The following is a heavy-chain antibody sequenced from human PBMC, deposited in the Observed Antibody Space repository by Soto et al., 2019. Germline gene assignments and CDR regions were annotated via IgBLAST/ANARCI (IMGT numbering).Heavy chain of an antibody. CDR1: GFTLGDYA. D-gene: IGHD6-19*01. J-gene: IGHJ4*02. CDR3: TRDPLRQWLVTHFDY. CDR2: IRSKAYGGTT. Sequence: GGSLRLSCTASGFTLGDYAMSWVRQAPGKGLEWVGFIRSKAYGGTTEYAASVKGRFTISRDDSKSIAYLQMNSLKTEDTAVYYCTRDPLRQWLVTHFDYWGQGTLVTVSS. V-gene: IGHV3-49*04.